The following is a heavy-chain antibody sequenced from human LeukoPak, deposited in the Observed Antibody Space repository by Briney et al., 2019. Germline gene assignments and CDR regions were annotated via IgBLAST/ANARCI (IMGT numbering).Heavy chain of an antibody. CDR1: GFTFSSYS. CDR2: IYHSGST. J-gene: IGHJ6*02. CDR3: ASSSRAVTTSGTYYYYGMDV. V-gene: IGHV4-30-2*01. Sequence: LRLSCAASGFTFSSYSMNWVRQAPGKGLEWIGYIYHSGSTYYNPSLKSRVTISVDRSKNQFSLKLSSVTAADTAVYYCASSSRAVTTSGTYYYYGMDVWGQGTTVTVSS. D-gene: IGHD4-17*01.